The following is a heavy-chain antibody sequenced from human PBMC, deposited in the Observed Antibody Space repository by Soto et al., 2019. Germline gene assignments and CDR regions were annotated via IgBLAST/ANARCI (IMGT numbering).Heavy chain of an antibody. CDR1: GGSISSSSYY. D-gene: IGHD6-6*01. Sequence: SETLSLTCTVSGGSISSSSYYWGWIRQHPGKGLEWIGFIYYSGSTYYNPSLKSRVTISVDTSKNQFSLKLSSVTAADTAVYYCAREGAAPYYYYGMDVWGQGTTVTVSS. J-gene: IGHJ6*02. CDR2: IYYSGST. CDR3: AREGAAPYYYYGMDV. V-gene: IGHV4-31*03.